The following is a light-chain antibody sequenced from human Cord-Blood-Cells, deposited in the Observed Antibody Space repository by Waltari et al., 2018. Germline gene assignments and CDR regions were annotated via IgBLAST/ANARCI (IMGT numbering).Light chain of an antibody. CDR2: EVS. CDR1: SSEVGSYNL. Sequence: QSALTQPASVSGSPGQSITISCTGTSSEVGSYNLVSWYQQHPGKAPKLMIYEVSKRPSGVSNRFSGSKSGNTAYLTISGLQAEDEADYCCCSYAGSSTWVFGGGTKLTVL. CDR3: CSYAGSSTWV. J-gene: IGLJ3*02. V-gene: IGLV2-23*02.